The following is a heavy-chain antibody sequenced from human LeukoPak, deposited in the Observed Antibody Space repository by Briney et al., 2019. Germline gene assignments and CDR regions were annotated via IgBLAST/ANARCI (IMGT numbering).Heavy chain of an antibody. D-gene: IGHD3-22*01. V-gene: IGHV4-30-4*08. J-gene: IGHJ6*03. CDR2: IYYSGST. CDR1: GGSISGGDYY. Sequence: PSQTLSLTCTVSGGSISGGDYYWSWIRQPPGKGLEWIGYIYYSGSTYQKPSLKSRITISVDTSKNQFSLKLSSVTAADTAVYYCARLYYYDSSGPHYYMDVWGKGITVTVSS. CDR3: ARLYYYDSSGPHYYMDV.